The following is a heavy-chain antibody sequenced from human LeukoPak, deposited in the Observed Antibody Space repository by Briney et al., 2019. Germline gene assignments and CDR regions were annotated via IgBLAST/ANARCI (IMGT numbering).Heavy chain of an antibody. CDR2: LLQWTT. V-gene: IGHV4-59*01. D-gene: IGHD3-10*01. CDR3: ARGLRYYYYMDV. J-gene: IGHJ6*03. CDR1: GGSISSYY. Sequence: SETLSLTCTVSGGSISSYYWSWIRQPPREGTGVDWVCLLQWTTNYNPSLKSRVTISVDTSRNQFSLEVTSVTAADTAVYYCARGLRYYYYMDVWGKGTTVTVSS.